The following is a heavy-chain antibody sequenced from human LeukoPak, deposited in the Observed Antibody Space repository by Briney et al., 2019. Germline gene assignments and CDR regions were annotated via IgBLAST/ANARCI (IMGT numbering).Heavy chain of an antibody. D-gene: IGHD3-16*01. CDR3: ARGLLGFGATNWFDP. J-gene: IGHJ5*02. V-gene: IGHV6-1*01. CDR1: GDSVSSSSAA. CDR2: TYYRSKWYN. Sequence: SQTLSLTCAISGDSVSSSSAAWNWIRQSPSRGLEWLGGTYYRSKWYNDYAVSVKSRITINPDTSKNQFSLRLNSVTPEDTAVYYCARGLLGFGATNWFDPWGQGTLVTVSS.